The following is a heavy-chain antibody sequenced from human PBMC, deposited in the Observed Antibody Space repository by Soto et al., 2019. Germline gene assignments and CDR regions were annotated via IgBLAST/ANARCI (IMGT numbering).Heavy chain of an antibody. D-gene: IGHD5-18*01. CDR2: IIPIFGTA. CDR1: GGTFSSYA. V-gene: IGHV1-69*06. J-gene: IGHJ5*02. Sequence: QVQLVQSGAEVKKPGSSVKVSCKASGGTFSSYAISWVRQAPGQGLEWVGGIIPIFGTANYAQKFQGRVTITADKSTSTAYMELSSLRSEDTAVYYCASPVVETAMYWWFDPWGQGTLVTVSS. CDR3: ASPVVETAMYWWFDP.